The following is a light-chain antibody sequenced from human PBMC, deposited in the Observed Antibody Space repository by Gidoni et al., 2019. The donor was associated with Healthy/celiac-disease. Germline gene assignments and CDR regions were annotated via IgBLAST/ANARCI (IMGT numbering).Light chain of an antibody. V-gene: IGKV3-20*01. CDR3: QQYGSSPPYT. CDR1: QSVSSSY. CDR2: GAS. Sequence: EIVLTQSPGTLSLSPGERATLSCRASQSVSSSYLAWYQQKPGQAPRLLIYGASSRATGIPDRFGGSGSGTDFTLTISRLEPEDFAVYYCQQYGSSPPYTFXXXTKLEIK. J-gene: IGKJ2*01.